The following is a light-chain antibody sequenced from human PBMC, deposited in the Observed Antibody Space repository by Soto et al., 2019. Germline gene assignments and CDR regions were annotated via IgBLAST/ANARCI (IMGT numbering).Light chain of an antibody. CDR1: QSITIW. CDR2: DAS. CDR3: QQYNTWPPT. V-gene: IGKV1-5*01. J-gene: IGKJ1*01. Sequence: PMTQSPSTLSASVGASVTITCRASQSITIWLAWYQKKPGKAPKLLIYDASSLEGGVPSRFSGSVSGTEFTITISSLQSEDGAVYDGQQYNTWPPTFGQGTKVDIK.